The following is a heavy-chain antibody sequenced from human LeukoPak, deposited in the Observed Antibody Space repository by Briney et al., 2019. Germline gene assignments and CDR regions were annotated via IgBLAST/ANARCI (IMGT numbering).Heavy chain of an antibody. CDR3: AGTIFGVVIISRGGYMDV. J-gene: IGHJ6*03. CDR2: IYYSGST. V-gene: IGHV4-39*01. D-gene: IGHD3-3*01. CDR1: GGSISSSSYY. Sequence: SETLSLTCTVSGGSISSSSYYWGWIRQPSGKGLEWIGSIYYSGSTYYNPSLKSRVTISVDTSKNQFSLKLSSVTAADTAVYYCAGTIFGVVIISRGGYMDVWGKGTTVTVSS.